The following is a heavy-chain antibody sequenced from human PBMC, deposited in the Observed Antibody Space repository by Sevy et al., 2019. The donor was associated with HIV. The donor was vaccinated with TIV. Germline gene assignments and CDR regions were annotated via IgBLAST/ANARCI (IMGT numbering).Heavy chain of an antibody. CDR3: AKRGGGHYDPDEIAYYFYYYNMDV. V-gene: IGHV3-23*01. D-gene: IGHD3-22*01. Sequence: GGSLRLSCAVSGFSFDSYGMTWVRQAPGKGLEWVSAISGSGTRTYYADSVKGRFIISRDNSKNTLDLQMNSLRAEDRAIYYSAKRGGGHYDPDEIAYYFYYYNMDVWGKGTTVTVSS. CDR2: ISGSGTRT. J-gene: IGHJ6*03. CDR1: GFSFDSYG.